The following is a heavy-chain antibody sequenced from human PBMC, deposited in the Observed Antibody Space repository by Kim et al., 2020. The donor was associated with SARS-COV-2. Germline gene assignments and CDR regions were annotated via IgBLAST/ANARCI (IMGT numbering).Heavy chain of an antibody. V-gene: IGHV3-23*01. J-gene: IGHJ6*02. D-gene: IGHD3-16*01. CDR2: ISGSGGST. Sequence: GGSLRLSCAASGFTFSSYAMSWVRQAPGKGLEWVSAISGSGGSTYYADSVKGRFTISRDNSKNTLYLQMNRLRAEDTAVYYCAKGELWTSYGMDVWGQGTADTVSS. CDR1: GFTFSSYA. CDR3: AKGELWTSYGMDV.